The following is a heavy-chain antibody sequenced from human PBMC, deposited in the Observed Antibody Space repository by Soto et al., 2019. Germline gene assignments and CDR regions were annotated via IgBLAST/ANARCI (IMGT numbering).Heavy chain of an antibody. D-gene: IGHD3-10*01. J-gene: IGHJ5*02. V-gene: IGHV4-30-4*01. CDR2: MYYSGST. CDR1: GGSISSGDYY. CDR3: ASNYYGLGSYVNRFDP. Sequence: QVQLQESGPGLVKPSQTLSLTCTVSGGSISSGDYYWSWIRQPPGKGLEWIAYMYYSGSTYYNPSLKGRVTMSVDTSKNQFSLKLSSVTAADTAMYYCASNYYGLGSYVNRFDPWGQGTLVTVSS.